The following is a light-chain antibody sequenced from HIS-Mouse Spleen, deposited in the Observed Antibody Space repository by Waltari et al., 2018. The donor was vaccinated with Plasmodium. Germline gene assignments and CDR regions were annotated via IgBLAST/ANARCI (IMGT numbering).Light chain of an antibody. CDR1: VLDNNY. V-gene: IGLV3-27*01. J-gene: IGLJ3*02. CDR3: YSAADNNRV. CDR2: KDS. Sequence: SYELTPPSSVSVSPGQTARITCSGDVLDNNYARWFQQKPGQAPVPGIYKDSERPSGIPERFSGSSSGTTVTLTISGAQVEDEADYYCYSAADNNRVFGGGTKLTVL.